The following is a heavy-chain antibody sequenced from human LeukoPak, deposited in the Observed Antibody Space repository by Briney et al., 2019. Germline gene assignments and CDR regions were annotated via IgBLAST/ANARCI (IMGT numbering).Heavy chain of an antibody. Sequence: GRSLRLSCAASGFTFSVAAMTWVRQAPGKGLEWVSLIGASGESTYYADSVKGRFTISRDNSKNTLSLQMNSLRVEDTAMYFCAKDIQLSTWGLGTMVTVSS. D-gene: IGHD5-24*01. CDR2: IGASGEST. CDR1: GFTFSVAA. V-gene: IGHV3-23*01. CDR3: AKDIQLST. J-gene: IGHJ3*01.